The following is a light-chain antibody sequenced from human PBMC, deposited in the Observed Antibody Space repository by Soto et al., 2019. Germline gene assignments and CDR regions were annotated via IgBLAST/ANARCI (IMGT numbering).Light chain of an antibody. CDR2: GAS. CDR3: QQYAGSPST. J-gene: IGKJ1*01. Sequence: ESVLTQSPGTLSLSPGERATLSCRASQAVTSNYLAWYQRKPGQAHRLLIYGASSRATDIPDRFSGSGSGTDFTLTITRLEPEDFAVYFCQQYAGSPSTFGQGTKVEIK. V-gene: IGKV3-20*01. CDR1: QAVTSNY.